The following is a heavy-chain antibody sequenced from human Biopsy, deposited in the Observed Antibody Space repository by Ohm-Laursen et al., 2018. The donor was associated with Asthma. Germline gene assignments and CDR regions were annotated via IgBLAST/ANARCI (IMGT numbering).Heavy chain of an antibody. V-gene: IGHV3-21*01. CDR2: ISSSSSYI. J-gene: IGHJ6*02. CDR1: GFTFSSYS. CDR3: ARVDTIVGVVIPIYYYYGMDV. D-gene: IGHD3-3*01. Sequence: SLRLSCTASGFTFSSYSMNWVRQAPGKGLEWVSSISSSSSYIYYADSVKGRFTISRDNAKNSLYLQMNSLRAEGTAVYYCARVDTIVGVVIPIYYYYGMDVWGQGTTVTVSS.